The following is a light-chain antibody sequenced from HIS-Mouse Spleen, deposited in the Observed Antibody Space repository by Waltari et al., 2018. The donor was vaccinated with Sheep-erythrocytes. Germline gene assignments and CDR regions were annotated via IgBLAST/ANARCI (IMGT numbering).Light chain of an antibody. CDR2: QDS. CDR3: QAWDSSTAV. CDR1: KFGDKY. V-gene: IGLV3-1*01. J-gene: IGLJ2*01. Sequence: SYELTQPPSVSVSPGQTSSITCAGDKFGDKYACWYQQKPGQSPVLVIDQDSQRPSGIPKRFSGSNAGNTATLTISGTQGMDEAEYYCQAWDSSTAVVGGGTKLTVL.